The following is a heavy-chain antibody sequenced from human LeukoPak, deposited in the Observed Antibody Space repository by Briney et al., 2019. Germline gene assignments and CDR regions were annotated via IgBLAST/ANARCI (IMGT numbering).Heavy chain of an antibody. J-gene: IGHJ6*02. D-gene: IGHD6-13*01. CDR3: AKDLERTVTYSSSWLHYYGMDV. Sequence: TGGSLRLSCAASGFTFSSKWMSWVRQAPGKGLEWMAVISYDGSNKYYADSVKGRFTISRDNSKNTLYLQMNSLRAEDTAVYYCAKDLERTVTYSSSWLHYYGMDVWGQGTTVTVSS. V-gene: IGHV3-30*18. CDR2: ISYDGSNK. CDR1: GFTFSSKW.